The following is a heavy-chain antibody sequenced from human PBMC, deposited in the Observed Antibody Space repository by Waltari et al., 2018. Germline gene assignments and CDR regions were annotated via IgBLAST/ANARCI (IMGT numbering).Heavy chain of an antibody. CDR1: GFTFSSYS. CDR3: ASLSSFLRRDY. J-gene: IGHJ4*02. CDR2: ISSSSSTI. V-gene: IGHV3-48*04. Sequence: EVQLVESGGGLVQPGGSLRLSCAASGFTFSSYSMNWVRQAPGKGLEWVSYISSSSSTIYYADSVKGRFTISRDNAKNLLYLQMNSLRAEDTAVYYCASLSSFLRRDYWGQGTLVTVSS. D-gene: IGHD6-13*01.